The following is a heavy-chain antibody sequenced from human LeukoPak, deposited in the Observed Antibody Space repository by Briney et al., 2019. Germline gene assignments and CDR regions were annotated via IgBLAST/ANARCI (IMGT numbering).Heavy chain of an antibody. Sequence: GGSLRLSCAVSGFIFSNAWMSWVRQAPGKGLEWVSSISSSSSYIYYADSVKGRFTVSRDNAKNSLYLQMNSPRAEDTAVYYCARDHSSSGMDVWGQGTTVTVSS. V-gene: IGHV3-21*01. CDR3: ARDHSSSGMDV. J-gene: IGHJ6*02. CDR1: GFIFSNAW. CDR2: ISSSSSYI.